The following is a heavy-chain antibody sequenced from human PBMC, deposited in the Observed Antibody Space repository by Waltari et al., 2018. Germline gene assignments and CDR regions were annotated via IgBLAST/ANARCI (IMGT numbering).Heavy chain of an antibody. CDR3: AAGGVVGADY. D-gene: IGHD1-26*01. CDR2: IVVGSGNT. V-gene: IGHV1-58*02. J-gene: IGHJ4*02. CDR1: GFTFTSSA. Sequence: QMQLVQSGPEGKKPGTSVKVSCKASGFTFTSSAMPWVRQARGQRLEWIGWIVVGSGNTNYAQKFQERVTITRDMSTSTAYMELSSLRSGDTAVYYCAAGGVVGADYWGQGTLVTVSS.